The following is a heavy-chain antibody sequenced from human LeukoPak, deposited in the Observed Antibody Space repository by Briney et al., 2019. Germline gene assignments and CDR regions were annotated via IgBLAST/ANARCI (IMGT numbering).Heavy chain of an antibody. V-gene: IGHV3-30*18. CDR1: GFTFSNYG. CDR2: ISYDGSNK. CDR3: AKELFRASSSHY. Sequence: GGSLRLSCAASGFTFSNYGMHWVRQAPGKGLEWVAVISYDGSNKYYADSVKGRFTISRDNSKNTLYLQMNSLRAEDTAVYYCAKELFRASSSHYWGQGTLVTVSS. J-gene: IGHJ4*02.